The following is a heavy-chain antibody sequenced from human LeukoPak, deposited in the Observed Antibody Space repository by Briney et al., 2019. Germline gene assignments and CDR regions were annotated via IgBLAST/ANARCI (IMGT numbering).Heavy chain of an antibody. CDR3: ARHSSSWISRHMDV. D-gene: IGHD6-13*01. Sequence: GGSLRLSCAASGFTFSSYWMSWVRQAPGKGLEWVSYISSSGSTIYYADSVKGRFTISRDNAKNSLYLQMNSLRAEDTAVYYCARHSSSWISRHMDVWGKGTTVTISS. CDR1: GFTFSSYW. CDR2: ISSSGSTI. J-gene: IGHJ6*03. V-gene: IGHV3-48*04.